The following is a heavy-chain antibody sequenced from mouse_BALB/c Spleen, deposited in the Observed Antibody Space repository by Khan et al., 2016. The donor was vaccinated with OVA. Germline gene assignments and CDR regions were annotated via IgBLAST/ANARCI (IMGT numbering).Heavy chain of an antibody. CDR1: AYSITSDYA. V-gene: IGHV3-2*02. CDR2: ISSSGST. CDR3: ARDGSRYNYAMDY. J-gene: IGHJ4*01. Sequence: EVELVVSGPGLVKPSQSLSLTCTVTAYSITSDYAWNWIRQFPGNKLDWMGYISSSGSTNYNPALKSRISITREPSKNQFFLQLNSVTTEDTATYYCARDGSRYNYAMDYWGQGTSVTVSS. D-gene: IGHD2-3*01.